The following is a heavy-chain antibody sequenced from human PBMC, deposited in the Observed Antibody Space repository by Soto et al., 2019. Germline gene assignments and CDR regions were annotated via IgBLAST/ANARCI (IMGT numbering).Heavy chain of an antibody. D-gene: IGHD3-22*01. Sequence: ASVKVSCKVSGYTLTELSMHWVRQAPGKGLEWMGGFDPEDGETIYAQKFQGRVTMTEDTSTDTAYMELSSLRSEDTAVYYCATGWLNMIVVVKDAFDIWGQGTMVTVSS. CDR1: GYTLTELS. CDR2: FDPEDGET. CDR3: ATGWLNMIVVVKDAFDI. V-gene: IGHV1-24*01. J-gene: IGHJ3*02.